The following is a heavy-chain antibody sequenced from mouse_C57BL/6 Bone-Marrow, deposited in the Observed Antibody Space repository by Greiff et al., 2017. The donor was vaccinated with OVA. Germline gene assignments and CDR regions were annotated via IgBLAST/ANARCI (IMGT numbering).Heavy chain of an antibody. Sequence: VQLQQSGPELVKPGASVKISCKASGYSFTGYYMLWVKQSSEKSLEWIGEINPSTGGTSYNQKFKGKATLTVDKSSSTAYMQLKSLTSEDSAVYYCAREGAYDYEFAYWGQGTLVTVSA. CDR3: AREGAYDYEFAY. CDR2: INPSTGGT. CDR1: GYSFTGYY. V-gene: IGHV1-43*01. D-gene: IGHD2-4*01. J-gene: IGHJ3*01.